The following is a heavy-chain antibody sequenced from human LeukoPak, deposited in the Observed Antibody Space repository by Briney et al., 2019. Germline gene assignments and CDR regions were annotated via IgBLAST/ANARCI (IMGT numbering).Heavy chain of an antibody. CDR3: ARRLYDSSGYYGDY. D-gene: IGHD3-22*01. Sequence: PSETLSLTCTVSGDSISSSDYYWGWIRQAPGKGLEWIGTISSGNTYYNPSVKSRVTISVDTSKKQFSLKLSSVTAADTAVYFCARRLYDSSGYYGDYWGQGTLVSVSS. V-gene: IGHV4-39*01. CDR2: ISSGNT. CDR1: GDSISSSDYY. J-gene: IGHJ4*02.